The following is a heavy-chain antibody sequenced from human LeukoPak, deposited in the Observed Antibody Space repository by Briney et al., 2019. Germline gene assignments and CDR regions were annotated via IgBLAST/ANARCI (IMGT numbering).Heavy chain of an antibody. CDR3: AKVTSSGWYGAFDI. Sequence: GGSLRLSCAASGFTFSSYAMSWVLQAPGKGLEWVSAISGSGGSTYYADSVKGRFTISRDNSKNTLYLQTNSLRAEDTAVYYCAKVTSSGWYGAFDIWGQGTMVTVSS. V-gene: IGHV3-23*01. J-gene: IGHJ3*02. CDR1: GFTFSSYA. D-gene: IGHD6-19*01. CDR2: ISGSGGST.